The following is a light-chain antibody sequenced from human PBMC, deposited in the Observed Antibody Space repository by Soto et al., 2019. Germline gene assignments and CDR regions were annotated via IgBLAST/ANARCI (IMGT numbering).Light chain of an antibody. J-gene: IGKJ1*01. CDR3: QHYGRSPS. CDR2: GAS. CDR1: QIIGSAY. V-gene: IGKV3-20*01. Sequence: ETTLTQSPDTLSLSPGEGATLSCRASQIIGSAYLAWYQQTPGQAPRLLIFGASTRATGTPHRFSGSGSGTDFTLTSSALESEDVAVYYCQHYGRSPSFGQGTKLEIK.